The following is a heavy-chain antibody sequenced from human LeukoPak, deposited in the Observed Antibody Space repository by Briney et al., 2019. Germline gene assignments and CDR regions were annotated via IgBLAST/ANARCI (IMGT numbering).Heavy chain of an antibody. CDR2: INPNSGGT. CDR3: ARVARGYSYGYPDY. J-gene: IGHJ4*02. CDR1: GYTFTGYY. V-gene: IGHV1-2*02. D-gene: IGHD5-18*01. Sequence: ASVKVSCKASGYTFTGYYMHWVRQAPGQGLEWMGWINPNSGGTNYAQKFQGRVTMTRDTSISTAYMELSRLGSDDTAVYYCARVARGYSYGYPDYWGQGTLVTVSS.